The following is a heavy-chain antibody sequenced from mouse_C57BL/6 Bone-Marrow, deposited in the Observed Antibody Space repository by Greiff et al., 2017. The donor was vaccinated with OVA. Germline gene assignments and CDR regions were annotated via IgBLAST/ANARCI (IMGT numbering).Heavy chain of an antibody. D-gene: IGHD2-3*01. CDR1: GFTFSSYA. CDR2: ISDGGSYT. V-gene: IGHV5-4*01. J-gene: IGHJ4*01. Sequence: EVKLMESGGGLVKPGGSLKLSCAASGFTFSSYAMSWVRQTPEKRLEWVATISDGGSYTYYHDNVKGRFTISRDNAKNNLYLQMSHLKSEDTAMYYCARDSDDYAMDYWGQGTSVTVSS. CDR3: ARDSDDYAMDY.